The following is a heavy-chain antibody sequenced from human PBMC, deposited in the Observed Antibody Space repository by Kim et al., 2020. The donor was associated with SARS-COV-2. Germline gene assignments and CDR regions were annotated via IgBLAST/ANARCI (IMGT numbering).Heavy chain of an antibody. Sequence: YYADSVKGRFTISRDNSKNTLYLQMNSLRAEDTAVYYCARDWIVGAGGEYWGQGTLVTVSS. CDR3: ARDWIVGAGGEY. J-gene: IGHJ4*02. V-gene: IGHV3-66*01. D-gene: IGHD1-26*01.